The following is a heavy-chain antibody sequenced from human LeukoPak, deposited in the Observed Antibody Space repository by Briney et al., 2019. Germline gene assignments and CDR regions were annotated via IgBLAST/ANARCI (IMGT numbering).Heavy chain of an antibody. V-gene: IGHV3-23*01. CDR2: ISGSGGST. CDR1: GFTFSSYA. CDR3: AKLGYSYGYDGESYFDY. Sequence: GGSLRLSCAASGFTFSSYAMSWVRQAPGKGLEWVSAISGSGGSTYYADSAKGRFTISRDNSKNTLYLQMNSLRAEDTAVYYCAKLGYSYGYDGESYFDYWGQGTLVTVSS. D-gene: IGHD5-18*01. J-gene: IGHJ4*02.